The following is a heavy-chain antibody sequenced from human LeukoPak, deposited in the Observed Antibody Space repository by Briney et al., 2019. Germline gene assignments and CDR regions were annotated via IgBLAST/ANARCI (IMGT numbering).Heavy chain of an antibody. CDR2: INPKSGVT. CDR3: ARGWGSLYYFDF. Sequence: GASVKVSCKASGYTFSDYFVHWVRQAHGQGLEWMGWINPKSGVTKYTQKFQGRVTIVRDTATSTVYMDLSSLTSDDTAVYFCARGWGSLYYFDFWGQGTLVTVSS. J-gene: IGHJ4*02. D-gene: IGHD3-16*01. V-gene: IGHV1-2*02. CDR1: GYTFSDYF.